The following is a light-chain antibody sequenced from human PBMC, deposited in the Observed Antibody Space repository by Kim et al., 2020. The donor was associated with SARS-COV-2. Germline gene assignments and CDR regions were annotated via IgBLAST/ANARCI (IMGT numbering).Light chain of an antibody. CDR3: QAWDSGTVV. J-gene: IGLJ3*02. Sequence: SYELTQPPSVSVSPGQTASITCSGDKLGDKYAYWYQQKPGQSPMLVIYQDNKRPSGISERFSGSNSGNTATLTISGTQTIDEADYYCQAWDSGTVVFGGGTQLTVL. CDR1: KLGDKY. V-gene: IGLV3-1*01. CDR2: QDN.